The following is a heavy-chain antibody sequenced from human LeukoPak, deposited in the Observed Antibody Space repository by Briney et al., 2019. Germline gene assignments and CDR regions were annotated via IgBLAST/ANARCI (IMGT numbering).Heavy chain of an antibody. J-gene: IGHJ5*02. V-gene: IGHV2-5*01. CDR2: IYWNDDK. CDR1: GFSLSTSGVG. CDR3: AHSYMRWYNWNDGNWFDP. D-gene: IGHD1-1*01. Sequence: SGPTLVNPTQTLTLTCTFSGFSLSTSGVGVGWIRQPPGKALEWLALIYWNDDKRYSPSLKSRLTITKDTSKNQVVLTMTNMDPVDTATYYCAHSYMRWYNWNDGNWFDPWGQGTLVTVSS.